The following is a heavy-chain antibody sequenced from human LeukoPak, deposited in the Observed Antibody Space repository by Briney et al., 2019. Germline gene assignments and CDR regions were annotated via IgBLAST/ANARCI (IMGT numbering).Heavy chain of an antibody. Sequence: SVKVSCKASGGTFSSYAISWVRQAPGQGLEWMGRIIPILGIANYAQKFQGRVTITADKSTSTAYMKLSSLRSEDTAVYYCARDSRVGGYYYYGMDVWGQGTTVTVSS. D-gene: IGHD3-3*01. V-gene: IGHV1-69*04. CDR2: IIPILGIA. J-gene: IGHJ6*02. CDR3: ARDSRVGGYYYYGMDV. CDR1: GGTFSSYA.